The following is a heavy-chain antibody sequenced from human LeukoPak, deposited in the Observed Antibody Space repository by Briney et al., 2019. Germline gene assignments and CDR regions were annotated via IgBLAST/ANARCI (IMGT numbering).Heavy chain of an antibody. J-gene: IGHJ4*02. Sequence: GASVKVSCKASGGTFSSYAISWVRQAPGQGLEWMGGIIPIFGTANYAQKFQGRVTITADESTSTAYMELSSLRSEDTAVYYCARDKFPRYSSSWYNYWGQGTLVTVSS. CDR3: ARDKFPRYSSSWYNY. CDR1: GGTFSSYA. CDR2: IIPIFGTA. D-gene: IGHD6-13*01. V-gene: IGHV1-69*13.